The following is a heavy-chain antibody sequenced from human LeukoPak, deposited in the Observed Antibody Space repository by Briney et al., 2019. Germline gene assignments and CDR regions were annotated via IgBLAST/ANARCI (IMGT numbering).Heavy chain of an antibody. CDR1: GFTFSSYA. Sequence: GGPLRLSCAASGFTFSSYAMSWVRQAPGKGLEWVSAISGSGGSTYYADSVKGRFTISKDNSKNTLYLQMNSLRAEDTAVYYCATPYYDILTGYFDYWGQGTLVTVSS. V-gene: IGHV3-23*01. J-gene: IGHJ4*02. CDR2: ISGSGGST. CDR3: ATPYYDILTGYFDY. D-gene: IGHD3-9*01.